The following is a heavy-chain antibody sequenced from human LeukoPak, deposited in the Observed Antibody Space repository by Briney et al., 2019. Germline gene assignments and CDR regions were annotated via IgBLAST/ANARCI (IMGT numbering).Heavy chain of an antibody. V-gene: IGHV4-59*08. D-gene: IGHD3-10*01. CDR2: IYYSGST. CDR1: GGSIRSYY. Sequence: KTSETLSLTCTVSGGSIRSYYWSWIRQPPGKGLEWIGYIYYSGSTNYNPSLKSRVTISVDTSKNQFSLKLSSVTAADTAVYYCARHVPMVRGVFDYWGQGTLVTVSS. CDR3: ARHVPMVRGVFDY. J-gene: IGHJ4*02.